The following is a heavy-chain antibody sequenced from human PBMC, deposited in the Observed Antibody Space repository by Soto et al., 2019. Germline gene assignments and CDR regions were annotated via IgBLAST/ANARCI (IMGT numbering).Heavy chain of an antibody. V-gene: IGHV3-21*01. CDR2: ISSSSSYI. D-gene: IGHD2-15*01. CDR3: ARDLGPLFCSGGSCYQGDNWFDP. CDR1: GFTFSSYS. Sequence: GGSLRLSCAASGFTFSSYSMNWVRQAPGKGLEWVSSISSSSSYIYYADSVKGRFTISRDNAKNSLYLQMNSLRAEDTAVYYCARDLGPLFCSGGSCYQGDNWFDPWGQGTLVTVSS. J-gene: IGHJ5*02.